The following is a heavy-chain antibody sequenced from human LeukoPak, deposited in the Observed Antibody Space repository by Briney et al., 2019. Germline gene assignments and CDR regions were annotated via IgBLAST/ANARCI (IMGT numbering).Heavy chain of an antibody. CDR1: GFTLSGYW. CDR2: IKQDGSEK. CDR3: ARPGRADAFDI. J-gene: IGHJ3*02. Sequence: GGSLRPSCAASGFTLSGYWMNWVRQAPGKGLEWVANIKQDGSEKYYVHSVKGRFTISRDNAKNSLYLQMNRLRAEDTAVYYCARPGRADAFDIWGQGTMVTVSS. V-gene: IGHV3-7*04.